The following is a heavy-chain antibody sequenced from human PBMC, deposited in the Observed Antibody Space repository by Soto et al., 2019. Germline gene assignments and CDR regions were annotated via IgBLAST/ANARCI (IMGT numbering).Heavy chain of an antibody. V-gene: IGHV1-3*01. CDR2: INAGNGNT. D-gene: IGHD2-2*01. Sequence: ASVKVSCKASGYTFTSYAMHWVRQAPGQRLEWMGWINAGNGNTKYSQKFQGRVTITRDTSASTAYMELGSLRSQDTAVYYCARGDCSSTSCYALTHYYYYYYMDVWGKGTTVTVSS. CDR3: ARGDCSSTSCYALTHYYYYYYMDV. J-gene: IGHJ6*03. CDR1: GYTFTSYA.